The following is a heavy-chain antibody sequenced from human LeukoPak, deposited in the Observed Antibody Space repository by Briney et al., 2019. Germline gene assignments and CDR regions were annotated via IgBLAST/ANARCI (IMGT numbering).Heavy chain of an antibody. J-gene: IGHJ3*02. D-gene: IGHD4-17*01. CDR1: GFTFSSYG. Sequence: GGSLRLSCAASGFTFSSYGMHWVRQAPGKGLEWVAVIWYDGSNKYYADSVKGRFTISRDNSKNTLYPQMNSLRAEDTAVYYCARDPFGRLRQAGAFDIWGQGTMVIVSS. CDR3: ARDPFGRLRQAGAFDI. CDR2: IWYDGSNK. V-gene: IGHV3-33*01.